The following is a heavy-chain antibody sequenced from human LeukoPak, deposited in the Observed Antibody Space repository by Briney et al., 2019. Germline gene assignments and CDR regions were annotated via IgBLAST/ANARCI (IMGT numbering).Heavy chain of an antibody. V-gene: IGHV4-34*01. D-gene: IGHD7-27*01. J-gene: IGHJ4*02. Sequence: SETLSLTCAVSRGSISGYYWNWLRQSPGKGLEWIGDVNHDGGTNYSPSLKSRVTISVDTSNNHFSLNVRSVTAADTAVYFCARGRKLHPTMGTYYFDYWGQGALVTVSS. CDR2: VNHDGGT. CDR1: RGSISGYY. CDR3: ARGRKLHPTMGTYYFDY.